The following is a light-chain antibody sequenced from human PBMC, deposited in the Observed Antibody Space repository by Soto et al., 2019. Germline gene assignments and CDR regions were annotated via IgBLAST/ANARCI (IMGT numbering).Light chain of an antibody. Sequence: QSVLTQPPSASGSPGQSVTISCTGTSSDVGAYNYVSWYQQHPGKAPQLMIYDVSKRPSGVPDRFSGSKSGNTASLTISGLQAEDEADYYCCSYAGSYTSLFGTGTKLTVL. CDR3: CSYAGSYTSL. CDR1: SSDVGAYNY. CDR2: DVS. V-gene: IGLV2-11*01. J-gene: IGLJ1*01.